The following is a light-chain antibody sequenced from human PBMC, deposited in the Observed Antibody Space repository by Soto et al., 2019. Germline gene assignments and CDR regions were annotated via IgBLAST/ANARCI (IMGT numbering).Light chain of an antibody. CDR3: QQYGSSLLVT. CDR2: GAS. J-gene: IGKJ4*01. Sequence: EIVLTQSPGTLSLSPGERGTLSCRASQSVSSDYLTWYQQKPGQAHRLIIYGASNMATGIPDRFSGSGSGTDFTLTISRLEPEDFAVYYCQQYGSSLLVTFGGGTKVEIK. CDR1: QSVSSDY. V-gene: IGKV3-20*01.